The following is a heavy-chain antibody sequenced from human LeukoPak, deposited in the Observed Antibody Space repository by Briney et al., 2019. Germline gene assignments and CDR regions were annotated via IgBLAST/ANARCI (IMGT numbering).Heavy chain of an antibody. V-gene: IGHV1-69*01. Sequence: SVKVSCKASGGTFSSYAISWVRQAPGQGLEWMGGIIPIFGTANYAQKFQGRVTFTADESTSTAYMELSSLRSEDTALYYCARDDRGIAAVRNSYFYYMDVWGKGTTVTVSS. CDR1: GGTFSSYA. D-gene: IGHD6-13*01. CDR3: ARDDRGIAAVRNSYFYYMDV. CDR2: IIPIFGTA. J-gene: IGHJ6*03.